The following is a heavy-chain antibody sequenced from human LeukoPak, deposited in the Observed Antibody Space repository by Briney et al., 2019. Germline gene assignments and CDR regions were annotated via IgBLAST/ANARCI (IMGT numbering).Heavy chain of an antibody. V-gene: IGHV4-31*03. J-gene: IGHJ4*02. D-gene: IGHD2-2*01. CDR2: IYYSGST. CDR1: GGSISSGGYY. CDR3: ARGYCRSTSCRFDY. Sequence: SETLSLTSTVSGGSISSGGYYWSWIRQHPGKGLEWIGYIYYSGSTYYNPSLKSRVTISVDTSKNQFSLKLSSVTAADTAVYYCARGYCRSTSCRFDYWGQGTLVTVSS.